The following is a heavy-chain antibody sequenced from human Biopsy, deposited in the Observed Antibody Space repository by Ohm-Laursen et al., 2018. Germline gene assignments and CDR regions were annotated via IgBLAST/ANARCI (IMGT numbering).Heavy chain of an antibody. V-gene: IGHV1-18*01. CDR1: GYIFTSFG. J-gene: IGHJ4*02. D-gene: IGHD3-16*01. Sequence: SVKVSCKGSGYIFTSFGVSRVRQAPGHGLEWMGWVSTYNGNTEYEQKFQGRVTMTTDTSANTAYMELRSLRSDDTAVYFCARVREGGLLDYWGQGILVTVSS. CDR2: VSTYNGNT. CDR3: ARVREGGLLDY.